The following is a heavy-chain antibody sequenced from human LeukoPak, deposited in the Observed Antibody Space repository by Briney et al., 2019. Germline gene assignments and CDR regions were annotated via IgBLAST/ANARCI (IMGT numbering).Heavy chain of an antibody. CDR2: ISYDGSNK. CDR1: GFTFSRYG. V-gene: IGHV3-30*18. J-gene: IGHJ4*02. CDR3: AKGYYDIQTFFDY. Sequence: GGSLRLSCAASGFTFSRYGMHWVRQAPGKGLEWVAVISYDGSNKYYADSVKGRFTISRDNSKNTLYLQMNSLRAEDTAVYYCAKGYYDIQTFFDYWGQGTLVTVSS. D-gene: IGHD3-9*01.